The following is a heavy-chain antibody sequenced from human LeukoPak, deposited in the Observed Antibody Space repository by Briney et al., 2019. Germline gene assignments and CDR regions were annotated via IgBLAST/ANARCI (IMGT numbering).Heavy chain of an antibody. CDR1: GFTFSSYG. Sequence: GRSLRLSCAASGFTFSSYGMHWVRQAPGKGLEWVAVIWYDGSNEYYADSVKGRFTISRDNSKNTLYLQMNSLRAEDTAVYYCARTSSSYLGVFYFDYWGQGTLVTVSS. V-gene: IGHV3-33*01. J-gene: IGHJ4*02. CDR3: ARTSSSYLGVFYFDY. CDR2: IWYDGSNE. D-gene: IGHD1-26*01.